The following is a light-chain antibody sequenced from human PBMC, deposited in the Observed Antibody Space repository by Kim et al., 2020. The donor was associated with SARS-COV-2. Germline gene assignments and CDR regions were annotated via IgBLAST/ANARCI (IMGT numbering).Light chain of an antibody. CDR2: EAS. Sequence: WTPEERAPLSGRARENTFTSVDWYQQKPGQAPRLLIYEASKRATGIPARFSASGSGTDFTLTISSLEPEEFAVYYCQQRSVWPLTFGGGTKVDIK. V-gene: IGKV3-11*01. CDR3: QQRSVWPLT. CDR1: ENTFTS. J-gene: IGKJ4*01.